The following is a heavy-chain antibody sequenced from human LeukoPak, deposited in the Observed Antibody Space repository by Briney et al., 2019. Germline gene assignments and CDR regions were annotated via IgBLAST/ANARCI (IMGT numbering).Heavy chain of an antibody. CDR3: ASLNYYDSSGYRFHVVY. CDR1: GFTFSIYS. CDR2: ISSSSSTI. Sequence: GGSLRLSCAASGFTFSIYSMNWVRHAPGERREWVSYISSSSSTIYYADSVKGRFTISRDNAKNSLYLQMNSLRAEDTAVYYCASLNYYDSSGYRFHVVYWGQGALVTVSS. V-gene: IGHV3-48*04. D-gene: IGHD3-22*01. J-gene: IGHJ4*02.